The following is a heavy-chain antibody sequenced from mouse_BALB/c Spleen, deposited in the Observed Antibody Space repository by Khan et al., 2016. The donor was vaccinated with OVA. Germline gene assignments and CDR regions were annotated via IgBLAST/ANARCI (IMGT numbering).Heavy chain of an antibody. CDR2: ISYSGST. Sequence: EVELVESGPGLVKPSQSLSLTCTVTGYSITSDYAWNWIRQFPGNKLEWMGYISYSGSTSYNPSLKSRISITRDTSKHQFFLQLNSVTTDDTATYYCARREGYGYDYWYVDVWGAGTTVTVSS. CDR3: ARREGYGYDYWYVDV. V-gene: IGHV3-2*02. CDR1: GYSITSDYA. D-gene: IGHD2-2*01. J-gene: IGHJ1*01.